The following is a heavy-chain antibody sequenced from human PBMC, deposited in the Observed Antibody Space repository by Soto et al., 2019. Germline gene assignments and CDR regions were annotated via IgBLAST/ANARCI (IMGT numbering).Heavy chain of an antibody. CDR2: INHSGST. Sequence: SDTLSLTCAVYGGSFSGSYWSWIRQPPGKGLEWIGEINHSGSTNYNPSLKSRVTISVDTSKNQFSLKLSSVTAADTAVYYCATGYCTNGVCYTRTLSGMDVWGQGTTVT. CDR3: ATGYCTNGVCYTRTLSGMDV. D-gene: IGHD2-8*01. V-gene: IGHV4-34*01. CDR1: GGSFSGSY. J-gene: IGHJ6*02.